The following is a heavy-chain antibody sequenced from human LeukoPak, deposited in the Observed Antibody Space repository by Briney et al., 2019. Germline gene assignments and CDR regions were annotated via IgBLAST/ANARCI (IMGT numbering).Heavy chain of an antibody. J-gene: IGHJ4*02. V-gene: IGHV4-39*01. D-gene: IGHD1-14*01. CDR2: IYYSGST. Sequence: SETLSLTCTVSGGSISSNIYCWGWIRQFPGKGLEWIGSIYYSGSTYYNPSLRSRVAISVDTSKNQFSLKLNSVTAADTAVYYCANFRKYTYGPYYFDYWGQGTLVTVSS. CDR1: GGSISSNIYC. CDR3: ANFRKYTYGPYYFDY.